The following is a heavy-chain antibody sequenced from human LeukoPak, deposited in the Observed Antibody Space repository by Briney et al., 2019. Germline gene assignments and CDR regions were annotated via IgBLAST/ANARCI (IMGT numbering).Heavy chain of an antibody. D-gene: IGHD1-1*01. Sequence: GGSLRLSCEASGFTFDDYGMSWVRQPPGKGLEWVAVISSDGGSTYYADSVKGRFTISRDNSKKSHFLQMNSLRVEDTAVYDCARGFRTGPFACWGKGPLVTVSS. CDR3: ARGFRTGPFAC. J-gene: IGHJ4*02. CDR1: GFTFDDYG. CDR2: ISSDGGST. V-gene: IGHV3-20*01.